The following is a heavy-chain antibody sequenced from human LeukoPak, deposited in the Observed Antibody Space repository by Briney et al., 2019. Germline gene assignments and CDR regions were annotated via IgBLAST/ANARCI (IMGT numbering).Heavy chain of an antibody. CDR2: IGTVGDT. CDR1: GFTFSSYD. J-gene: IGHJ5*02. CDR3: ARGGNPITMVRGVIFWFDP. Sequence: GGSLRLSCAASGFTFSSYDMHWVRQATGKGLEWVSAIGTVGDTYYPGSVKGRFTISRENAKNSLYLQMNSLRAGDTAVYYCARGGNPITMVRGVIFWFDPWGQGTLVTVSS. D-gene: IGHD3-10*01. V-gene: IGHV3-13*01.